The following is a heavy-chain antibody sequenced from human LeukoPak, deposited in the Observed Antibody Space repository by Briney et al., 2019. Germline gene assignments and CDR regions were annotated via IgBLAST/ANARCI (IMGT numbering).Heavy chain of an antibody. CDR1: GFTFSSYA. J-gene: IGHJ4*02. CDR3: ARDYGSGNYFLYFDS. Sequence: GGSLRLSCAASGFTFSSYAMSWVRQAPGKGLEWVSAISGSGGSTYYADSVKGRFTISRDNAKNSLSLQMNSLRAEDTAVYYCARDYGSGNYFLYFDSWGQGTLVTVSS. D-gene: IGHD3-10*01. CDR2: ISGSGGST. V-gene: IGHV3-23*01.